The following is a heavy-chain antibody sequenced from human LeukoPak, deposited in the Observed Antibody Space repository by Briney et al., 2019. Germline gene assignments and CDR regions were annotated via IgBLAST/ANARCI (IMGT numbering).Heavy chain of an antibody. CDR3: ASYYYGSGGDAFDI. J-gene: IGHJ3*02. CDR1: GFTFSSYS. V-gene: IGHV3-21*01. Sequence: GGSLRLSCAASGFTFSSYSMNWVRQAPGKGLEWVSSISSSSSYIYYADSMKGRFTISRDNAKNSLYVQMNSLRAEDTAVYYCASYYYGSGGDAFDIWGQGTMVTVSS. CDR2: ISSSSSYI. D-gene: IGHD3-10*01.